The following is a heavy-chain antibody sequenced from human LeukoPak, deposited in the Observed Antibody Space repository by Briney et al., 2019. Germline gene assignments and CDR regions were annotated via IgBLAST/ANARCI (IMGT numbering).Heavy chain of an antibody. CDR3: ARYFMITFGGVSSWFDP. Sequence: GGSLRLSCAASGFTFSSYAMSWVRQAPGKGLEWVSSISSSSSYIYYADSVKGRFTISRDNAKNSLYLQMNSLRAEDTAVYYCARYFMITFGGVSSWFDPWGQGTLVTVSS. CDR2: ISSSSSYI. J-gene: IGHJ5*02. D-gene: IGHD3-16*01. CDR1: GFTFSSYA. V-gene: IGHV3-21*01.